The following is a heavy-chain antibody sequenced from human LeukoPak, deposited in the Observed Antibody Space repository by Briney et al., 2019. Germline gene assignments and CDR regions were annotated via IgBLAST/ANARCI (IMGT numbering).Heavy chain of an antibody. D-gene: IGHD3-22*01. V-gene: IGHV3-23*01. CDR3: AKDTAYYYDSSGYYSRASRIFDL. CDR1: GFTFSSYA. J-gene: IGHJ2*01. CDR2: ISGSGGST. Sequence: GGSLRLSCAASGFTFSSYAMSWVRQAPGKGLEWVSAISGSGGSTYYADSVKGRFTISRDNSKNTLYLQMNSLRAEDTAVYYCAKDTAYYYDSSGYYSRASRIFDLWGRGTLVTVSS.